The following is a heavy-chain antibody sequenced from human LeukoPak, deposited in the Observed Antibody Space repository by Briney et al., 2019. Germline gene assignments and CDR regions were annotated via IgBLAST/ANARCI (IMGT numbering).Heavy chain of an antibody. CDR3: ARASGYCSGGSCEIDY. CDR1: GGTFSSYA. Sequence: SVKVSCKASGGTFSSYAISWVRQAPGQGLEWMGRIIPILGIANYAQKLQGRVTMTTDTSTSTAYMELRSLRSDDTAVYYCARASGYCSGGSCEIDYWGQGTLVTVSS. V-gene: IGHV1-69*04. D-gene: IGHD2-15*01. J-gene: IGHJ4*02. CDR2: IIPILGIA.